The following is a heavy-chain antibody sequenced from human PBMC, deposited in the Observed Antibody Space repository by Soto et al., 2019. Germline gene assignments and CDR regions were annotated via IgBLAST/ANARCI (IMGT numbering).Heavy chain of an antibody. V-gene: IGHV1-18*04. D-gene: IGHD5-12*01. J-gene: IGHJ3*02. CDR3: ARESVWDGYNLVPDAFDI. CDR2: ISAYNGNT. CDR1: GYTFTSYG. Sequence: GASVKVSCKASGYTFTSYGISWVRQAPGQGLEWMGWISAYNGNTNYAQKLQGRVTMTTDTSTSTAYIELRSLRSDDTAVYYCARESVWDGYNLVPDAFDIWGQGTMVTVSS.